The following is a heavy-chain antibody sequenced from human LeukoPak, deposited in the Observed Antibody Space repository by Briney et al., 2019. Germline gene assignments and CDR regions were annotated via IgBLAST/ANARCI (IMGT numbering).Heavy chain of an antibody. D-gene: IGHD3-16*02. J-gene: IGHJ4*02. V-gene: IGHV3-7*05. CDR2: INQDGSEK. CDR1: GFTFSNYW. Sequence: QPGGSLRLSCAASGFTFSNYWMSWVRQAPGKGLEWVANINQDGSEKYYVASVRGRFTISRDNAKNSLYLQMNSLRAEDMAVYYCARDRYLDYWGQGTLVTVSS. CDR3: ARDRYLDY.